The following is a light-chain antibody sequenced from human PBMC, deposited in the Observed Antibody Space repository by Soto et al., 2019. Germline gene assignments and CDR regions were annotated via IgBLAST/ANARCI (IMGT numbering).Light chain of an antibody. CDR1: QSVSSY. J-gene: IGKJ5*01. CDR3: QQRMNWPPIT. Sequence: EIELTQSPATLSLSPGERATLSCRASQSVSSYLAWYQQRPGQAPRLLIYDASNRATGIPARFSGSGSGTDFTLTISSLEPEDFAVYYCQQRMNWPPITFGQGTRLEIK. V-gene: IGKV3-11*01. CDR2: DAS.